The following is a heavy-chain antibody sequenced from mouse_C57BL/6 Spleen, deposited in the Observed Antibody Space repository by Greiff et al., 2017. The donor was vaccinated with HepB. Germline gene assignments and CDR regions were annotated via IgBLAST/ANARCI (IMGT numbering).Heavy chain of an antibody. D-gene: IGHD2-5*01. V-gene: IGHV1-82*01. J-gene: IGHJ4*01. CDR2: IYPGDGDT. CDR1: GYAFSSSW. CDR3: ARSGSNYHYAMDY. Sequence: VQLQQSGPELVKPGASVKISCKASGYAFSSSWMNWVKQRPGKGLEWIGRIYPGDGDTNYNGKFKGKATLTADTSSSTAYMQLISRTSEDSAVYFFARSGSNYHYAMDYWGQGTSVTVSS.